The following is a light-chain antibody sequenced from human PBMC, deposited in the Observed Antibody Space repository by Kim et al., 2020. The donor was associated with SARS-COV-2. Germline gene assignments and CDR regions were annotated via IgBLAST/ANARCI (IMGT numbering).Light chain of an antibody. CDR1: KLGDKE. V-gene: IGLV3-1*01. CDR3: EAWDSSTKGV. CDR2: QDT. Sequence: VSPGQTASITCSGDKLGDKEVCWYQQKAGQSPVLVIYQDTKRPSGIPGRFSGSNSGNTATLTSSGTQAMDEADYYCEAWDSSTKGVFGGGTQLTVL. J-gene: IGLJ3*02.